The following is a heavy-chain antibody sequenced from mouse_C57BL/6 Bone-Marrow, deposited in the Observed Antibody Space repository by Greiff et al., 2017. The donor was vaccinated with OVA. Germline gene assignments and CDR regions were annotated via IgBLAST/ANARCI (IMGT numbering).Heavy chain of an antibody. V-gene: IGHV7-1*01. CDR1: GFTFSDFY. J-gene: IGHJ4*01. Sequence: EVKLMESGGGLVQSGRSLRLSCATSGFTFSDFYMEWVRQAPGKGLEWIAASRNKANDYTTEYSASVKGRFIVSRDTSQSILYLQMNALRAEDTAIYYCARDQLTGTGAMDYWGQGTSVTVSS. D-gene: IGHD4-1*01. CDR2: SRNKANDYTT. CDR3: ARDQLTGTGAMDY.